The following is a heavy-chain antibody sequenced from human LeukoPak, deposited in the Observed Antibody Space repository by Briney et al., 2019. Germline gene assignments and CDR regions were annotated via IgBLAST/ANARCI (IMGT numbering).Heavy chain of an antibody. Sequence: ASVKVSCKASGYTFTSYYMHWVRQAPGQGLEWMGIINPSGGSTSYAQKFQGRVTMTRDMSTSTVYMELSSLRSEDTAVYYCAREGMEMATADYWGQGTLVTVSS. CDR2: INPSGGST. CDR1: GYTFTSYY. J-gene: IGHJ4*02. CDR3: AREGMEMATADY. V-gene: IGHV1-46*01. D-gene: IGHD5-24*01.